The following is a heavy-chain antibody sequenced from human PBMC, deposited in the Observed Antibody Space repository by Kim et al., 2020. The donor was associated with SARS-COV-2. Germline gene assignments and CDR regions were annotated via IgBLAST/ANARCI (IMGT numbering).Heavy chain of an antibody. Sequence: SETLSLTCTVSGGSISSYYWSWIRQPPGKGLEWIGYIYYSGSTNYNPSLKSRVTISVDTSKNQFSLKLSSVTAADTAVYYCARIYSEWLRFGYYYYYMDVWGKGTTVTVSS. CDR1: GGSISSYY. CDR3: ARIYSEWLRFGYYYYYMDV. V-gene: IGHV4-59*01. D-gene: IGHD5-12*01. CDR2: IYYSGST. J-gene: IGHJ6*03.